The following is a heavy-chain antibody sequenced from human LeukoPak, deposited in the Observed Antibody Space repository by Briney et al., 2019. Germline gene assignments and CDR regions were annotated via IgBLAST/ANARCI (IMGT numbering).Heavy chain of an antibody. D-gene: IGHD5-12*01. Sequence: GGSLRLSCAASGFTFSSYGMHWFRRAPARGLEGVPFLRYDGSNKYYADSVKGRFTISRDNSKNTLYLQMNSLRAEDTAVYYCARDLSSGYDPWFDYWGQGTLVTVSS. CDR3: ARDLSSGYDPWFDY. V-gene: IGHV3-30*02. CDR2: LRYDGSNK. J-gene: IGHJ4*02. CDR1: GFTFSSYG.